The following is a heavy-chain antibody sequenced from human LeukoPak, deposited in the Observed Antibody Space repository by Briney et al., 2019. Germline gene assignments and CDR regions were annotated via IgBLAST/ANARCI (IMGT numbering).Heavy chain of an antibody. CDR1: GRSFGAYY. CDR3: ARANSHYAMIDY. J-gene: IGHJ4*02. CDR2: INPSGRT. V-gene: IGHV4-34*01. Sequence: SETLSLTCGVSGRSFGAYYWTWVRQPPGKALDWIGEINPSGRTNYNPPLKSRVTMSVDTTKNQFSLKLSSVTAADTAVYYCARANSHYAMIDYWGQGTLVTVSS. D-gene: IGHD4-17*01.